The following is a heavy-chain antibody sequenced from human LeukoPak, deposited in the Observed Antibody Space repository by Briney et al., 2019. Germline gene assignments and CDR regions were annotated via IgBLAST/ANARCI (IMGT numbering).Heavy chain of an antibody. Sequence: SETLSLTCTVSGGSIRSSDYYWGWIRQSPGKGLEWIGSVHYSGRTYYNPSLNIRVTISVDTSKNQFSLRLSSVTAADTAVYYCTRLTGIAATGTVDPWGQGTLVPVSS. CDR3: TRLTGIAATGTVDP. CDR1: GGSIRSSDYY. J-gene: IGHJ5*02. D-gene: IGHD6-13*01. V-gene: IGHV4-39*07. CDR2: VHYSGRT.